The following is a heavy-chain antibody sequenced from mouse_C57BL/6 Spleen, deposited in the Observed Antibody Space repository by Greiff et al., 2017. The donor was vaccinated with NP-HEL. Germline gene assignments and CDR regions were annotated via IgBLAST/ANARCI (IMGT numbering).Heavy chain of an antibody. J-gene: IGHJ3*01. CDR2: IDPSDSYT. Sequence: QVQLKESGAELVRPGTSVKLSCKASGYTFTSYWMHWVKQRPGQGLEWIGVIDPSDSYTNYNQKFKGKATLTVDTSSSTAYMQLSSLTSEDSAVYYCASWMVTTGIAYWGQGTLVTVSA. CDR3: ASWMVTTGIAY. CDR1: GYTFTSYW. D-gene: IGHD2-2*01. V-gene: IGHV1-59*01.